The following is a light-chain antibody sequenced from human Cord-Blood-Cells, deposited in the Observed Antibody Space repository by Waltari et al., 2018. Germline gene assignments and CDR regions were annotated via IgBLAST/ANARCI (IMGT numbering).Light chain of an antibody. V-gene: IGLV2-23*01. CDR3: CSYAGSWV. CDR2: EGS. Sequence: QSALTQPASVSGSPGQSLPIPCTGTSRDVGSYNLVSWYQHPPGKAPKLMIYEGSKRPSGVSNRFSGSKSGNTASLTISGLQAEDEADYYCCSYAGSWVFGGGTKLTVL. J-gene: IGLJ3*02. CDR1: SRDVGSYNL.